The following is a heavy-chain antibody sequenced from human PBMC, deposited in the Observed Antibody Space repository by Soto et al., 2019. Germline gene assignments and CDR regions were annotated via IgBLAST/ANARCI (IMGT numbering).Heavy chain of an antibody. V-gene: IGHV4-39*01. Sequence: VSLTGTVSGGSVSNSNYYWGWIRQSPGKGLEWIGSVYYRGRSYSKSSVKSRITISVDTSKNQFSLNLNSVTASDTAVYFCVSQRTSVLSQAYFDYWGPGARVTVSS. CDR2: VYYRGRS. D-gene: IGHD2-8*01. CDR1: GGSVSNSNYY. J-gene: IGHJ4*02. CDR3: VSQRTSVLSQAYFDY.